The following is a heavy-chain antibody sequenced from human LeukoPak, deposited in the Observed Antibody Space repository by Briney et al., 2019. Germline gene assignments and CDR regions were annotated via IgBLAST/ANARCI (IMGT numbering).Heavy chain of an antibody. Sequence: ASVKVSCKASGYTFTTLDINWVRQATGQGLEWMGWINPNSGNRGYAQKFQGRVTLTRNTSISTAYMELSSLRSEDTAVYYCARRYYYYAMDVWGQGTTVTVSS. CDR1: GYTFTTLD. V-gene: IGHV1-8*02. J-gene: IGHJ6*02. CDR2: INPNSGNR. CDR3: ARRYYYYAMDV.